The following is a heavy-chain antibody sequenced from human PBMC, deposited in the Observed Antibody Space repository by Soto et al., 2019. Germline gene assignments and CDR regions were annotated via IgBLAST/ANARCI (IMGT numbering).Heavy chain of an antibody. CDR2: ISGSGDST. D-gene: IGHD6-19*01. Sequence: EVQLLESGGGLVQPGGSLRLSCAASGFTFSSYAMSWVRQAPGKGLEWVSGISGSGDSTYYADSVKGRFTISRDNSKKTVYLQMNSVRAEDTAVYYCAKGVPGIAVAGTGYFQHWGQGTLVTVS. CDR3: AKGVPGIAVAGTGYFQH. V-gene: IGHV3-23*01. J-gene: IGHJ1*01. CDR1: GFTFSSYA.